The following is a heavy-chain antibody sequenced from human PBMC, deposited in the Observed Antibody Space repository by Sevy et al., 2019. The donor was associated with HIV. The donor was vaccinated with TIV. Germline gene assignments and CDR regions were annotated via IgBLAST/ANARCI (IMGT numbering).Heavy chain of an antibody. J-gene: IGHJ1*01. Sequence: GGSLRLSCAASGFTFSSYAMHWVRQAPGKGLEWVAVISYDGSNKYYADSVKGRFTISRDNSKNTLYQQMNSLRAEDTAVYYCARPIAAAGTYFQHWGQGTLVTVSS. CDR3: ARPIAAAGTYFQH. V-gene: IGHV3-30-3*01. D-gene: IGHD6-13*01. CDR2: ISYDGSNK. CDR1: GFTFSSYA.